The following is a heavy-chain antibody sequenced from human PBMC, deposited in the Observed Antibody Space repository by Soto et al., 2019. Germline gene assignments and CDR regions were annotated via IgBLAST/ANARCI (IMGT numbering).Heavy chain of an antibody. CDR3: AKGIAVAANYYYYYGMDV. V-gene: IGHV3-30*18. CDR2: ISYDGSNK. Sequence: GGSLRLSCAASGFTFSSYGMHWVRQAPGKGLEWVAVISYDGSNKYYADSVKGRFTISRDNSKNTLYLQMNSLRAEDTAVYYCAKGIAVAANYYYYYGMDVWGQGTTVTVSS. J-gene: IGHJ6*02. D-gene: IGHD6-19*01. CDR1: GFTFSSYG.